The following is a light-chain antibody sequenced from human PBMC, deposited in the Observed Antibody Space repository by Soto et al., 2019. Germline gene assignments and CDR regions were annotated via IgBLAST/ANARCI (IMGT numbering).Light chain of an antibody. CDR1: QSVSSSY. Sequence: EIVMTQSPGTLSVCPEERATLSCRASQSVSSSYLAWYQQKPGQAPRLLIYGASSRATGIPDRFSGSGSGTDFTLTISRLEPEDFAVYYCQQDGSSPRTFGQGTNVDI. CDR2: GAS. V-gene: IGKV3-20*01. J-gene: IGKJ1*01. CDR3: QQDGSSPRT.